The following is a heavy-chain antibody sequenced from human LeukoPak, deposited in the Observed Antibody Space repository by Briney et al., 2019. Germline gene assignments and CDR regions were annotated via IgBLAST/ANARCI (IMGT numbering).Heavy chain of an antibody. CDR1: GGTFSTYA. J-gene: IGHJ4*02. V-gene: IGHV1-69*05. D-gene: IGHD6-6*01. CDR2: IIPIFGTA. Sequence: SVKVSCKASGGTFSTYAISWVRQAPGQGLEWMGRIIPIFGTANYAQKFQGRVTITTDESTSAACMELSSLRSEDTAVYYCARDDVGIAARPFDYWGQGTLVTVSS. CDR3: ARDDVGIAARPFDY.